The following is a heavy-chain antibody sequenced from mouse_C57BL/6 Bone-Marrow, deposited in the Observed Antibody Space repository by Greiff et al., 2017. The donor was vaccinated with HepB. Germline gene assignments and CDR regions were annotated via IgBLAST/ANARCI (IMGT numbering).Heavy chain of an antibody. CDR2: IWSGGST. V-gene: IGHV2-2*01. CDR1: GFSLTSYG. CDR3: ARRAGLRRDYAMDY. J-gene: IGHJ4*01. Sequence: VKLMESGPGLVQPSQSLSITCTVSGFSLTSYGVHWVRQSPGKGLEWLGVIWSGGSTDYNAAFISRLSISKDNSKSQVFFKMNSLQADDTAIYYCARRAGLRRDYAMDYWGQGTSVTVSS. D-gene: IGHD2-4*01.